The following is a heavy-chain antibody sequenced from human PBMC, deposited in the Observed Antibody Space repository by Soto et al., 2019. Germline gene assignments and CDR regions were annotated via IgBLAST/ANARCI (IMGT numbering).Heavy chain of an antibody. V-gene: IGHV3-23*01. D-gene: IGHD3-10*01. CDR1: GFTFSSYA. CDR3: AKAGTVGTFFYYYYYMDV. Sequence: PGGSLRLSCAASGFTFSSYAMSWVRQAPGKGLECVTAISGSGGSTYYADSVKGRFNISRDNSKNTLYLQMDSLRAEDTAVYYCAKAGTVGTFFYYYYYMDVWGKGTTVTVSS. J-gene: IGHJ6*03. CDR2: ISGSGGST.